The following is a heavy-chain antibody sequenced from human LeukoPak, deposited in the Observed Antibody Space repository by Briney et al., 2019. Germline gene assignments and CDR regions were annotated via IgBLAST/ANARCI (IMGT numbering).Heavy chain of an antibody. V-gene: IGHV4-39*01. J-gene: IGHJ4*02. D-gene: IGHD1-26*01. Sequence: PSETLSLTCTVSGGSISSSSYYWGWIRQPPGKGLEWTGSIYYSGSTYYNPSLKSRVTISVDTSKNQFSLKLSSVTAADTAVYYCARRLVGATTIRDYWGQGTLVTVSS. CDR2: IYYSGST. CDR1: GGSISSSSYY. CDR3: ARRLVGATTIRDY.